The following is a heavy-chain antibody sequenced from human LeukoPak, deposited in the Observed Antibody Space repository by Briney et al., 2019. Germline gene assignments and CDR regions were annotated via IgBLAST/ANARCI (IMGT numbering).Heavy chain of an antibody. CDR1: GGSISSSRYY. CDR2: IYYSGST. J-gene: IGHJ5*02. D-gene: IGHD5-24*01. CDR3: ARQRSSLNWFDP. Sequence: PSETLSLTCTVSGGSISSSRYYWGWIRQPPGKGLEWIGSIYYSGSTYYNPSLKSRVTISVDTSKNQFSLKLSSVTAADTAVYYCARQRSSLNWFDPWGQGTLVTVSS. V-gene: IGHV4-39*01.